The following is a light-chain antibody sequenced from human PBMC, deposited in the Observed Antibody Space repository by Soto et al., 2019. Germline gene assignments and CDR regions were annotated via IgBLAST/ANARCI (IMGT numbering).Light chain of an antibody. V-gene: IGLV2-14*01. Sequence: QSALTQPASVSVSPGQSITISCTGTSSDVGGYNYVSWYQQHPGKAPKLMIYQVSNRPAGVSNRFSGSKSGNTASLTISGLQAEDEADYYCSSYTRSSTRVFVGGTKVTVL. CDR3: SSYTRSSTRV. J-gene: IGLJ2*01. CDR1: SSDVGGYNY. CDR2: QVS.